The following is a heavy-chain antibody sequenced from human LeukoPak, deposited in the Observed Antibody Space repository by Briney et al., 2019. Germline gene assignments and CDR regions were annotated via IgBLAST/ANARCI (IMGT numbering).Heavy chain of an antibody. J-gene: IGHJ3*02. Sequence: GGSLRLSCAGSGFTFRRYWMQWVRQAPGKGLEWVANIKQDGSEKYYVDSVKGRFTISRDNANDSVYLQMNSLRAEDTAVYYCARRYFDWFLGAGGSLDIWGQGTMVTVSS. CDR1: GFTFRRYW. CDR2: IKQDGSEK. CDR3: ARRYFDWFLGAGGSLDI. V-gene: IGHV3-7*01. D-gene: IGHD3-9*01.